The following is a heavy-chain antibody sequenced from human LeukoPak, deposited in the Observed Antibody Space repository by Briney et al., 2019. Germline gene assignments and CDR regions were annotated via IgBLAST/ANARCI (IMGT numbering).Heavy chain of an antibody. CDR2: ISSSSSYI. J-gene: IGHJ4*02. CDR3: ARGNGWTDY. CDR1: GFTFSSYS. Sequence: GGSLRLSCAASGFTFSSYSMNWVRQAPGKGLEWVSSISSSSSYIYYADSVKGRFTISRDNAKNTLYLQMNSLRAEDTAIYYCARGNGWTDYWGQGTLVTVSS. V-gene: IGHV3-21*01. D-gene: IGHD6-19*01.